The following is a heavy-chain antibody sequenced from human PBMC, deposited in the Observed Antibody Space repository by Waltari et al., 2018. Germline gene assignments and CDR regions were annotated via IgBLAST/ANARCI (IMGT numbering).Heavy chain of an antibody. D-gene: IGHD3-3*01. Sequence: EVQLVQSGAEVKKPGESLKISCKGSGYSFTSYWIGWVRQMPGKGLEWMGIIYPGDSDTRYSPSVQGQVTISADKSISTAYLQWSSLKASDTAMYYCARGGYDFWSGYYNHYFDYWGQGTLVTVSS. CDR2: IYPGDSDT. J-gene: IGHJ4*02. CDR1: GYSFTSYW. V-gene: IGHV5-51*01. CDR3: ARGGYDFWSGYYNHYFDY.